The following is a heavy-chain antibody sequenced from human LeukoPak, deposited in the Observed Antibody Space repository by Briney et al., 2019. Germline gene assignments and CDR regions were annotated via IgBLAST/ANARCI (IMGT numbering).Heavy chain of an antibody. V-gene: IGHV3-30*18. J-gene: IGHJ4*02. Sequence: GGSLRLSCAASGFTFSSYGMHWVRQAPGKGLEWVAVISYDGSNKYYAGSVKGRFTTSRDNSKNTLYLQMNSLRAEDTAVYYCAKDSRDGFLPDYWGQGTLVTVSS. D-gene: IGHD5-24*01. CDR2: ISYDGSNK. CDR3: AKDSRDGFLPDY. CDR1: GFTFSSYG.